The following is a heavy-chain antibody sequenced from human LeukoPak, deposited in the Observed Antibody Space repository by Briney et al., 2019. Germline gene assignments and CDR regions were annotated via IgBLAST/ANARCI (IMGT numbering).Heavy chain of an antibody. CDR2: IRGSGVGT. V-gene: IGHV3-23*01. Sequence: GGSLRLSCAVSGFTFSNYAMTWVRQAPGRGLEWVSSIRGSGVGTDYADSVRGRFTISRDNFKNTLYLQMNSLRAEDTAIYHCSRNPNGDYVGAFDFQRWGQGTLVTVSS. CDR1: GFTFSNYA. D-gene: IGHD4-17*01. J-gene: IGHJ1*01. CDR3: SRNPNGDYVGAFDFQR.